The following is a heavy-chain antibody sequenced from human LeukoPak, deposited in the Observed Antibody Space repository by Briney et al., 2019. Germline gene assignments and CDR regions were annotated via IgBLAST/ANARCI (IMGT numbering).Heavy chain of an antibody. Sequence: SETLSLTCTVSGGSISSYYWSWIRQPPGKGLEWIGYIYYSGSTNYNPSLKSRVTISVDTSKNQFSLKLSSVTAADTAVYYCASTDAAMVTGWGFDYWGQGTLVTVSS. CDR2: IYYSGST. V-gene: IGHV4-59*01. CDR3: ASTDAAMVTGWGFDY. D-gene: IGHD5-18*01. J-gene: IGHJ4*02. CDR1: GGSISSYY.